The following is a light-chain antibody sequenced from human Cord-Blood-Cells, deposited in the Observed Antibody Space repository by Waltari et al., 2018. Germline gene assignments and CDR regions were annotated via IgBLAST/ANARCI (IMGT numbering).Light chain of an antibody. CDR1: QDISNY. CDR2: DAS. Sequence: DIQMTQSPSSLAESVGDRVTINCQASQDISNYLNWYQQKPGKAPKLLIYDASNLETGVPSRFSGRGSGTDFTFTISSLQPEDIATYYCQQYDNLPITFGQGTRLEIK. J-gene: IGKJ5*01. CDR3: QQYDNLPIT. V-gene: IGKV1-33*01.